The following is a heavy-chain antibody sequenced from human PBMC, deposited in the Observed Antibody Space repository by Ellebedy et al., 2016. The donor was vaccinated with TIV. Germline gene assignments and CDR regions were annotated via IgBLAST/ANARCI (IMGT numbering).Heavy chain of an antibody. Sequence: ASVKVSCKASGYTFTSYYMHWVRQAPGQGLEWMGIINPSGGSTGYAQKFQGRVTMTRDTSTSTVYMELSSLRSEDTAVYYCARDPQFSSSWYLLLDYYYGMDVWGQGTTVTVSS. CDR3: ARDPQFSSSWYLLLDYYYGMDV. CDR1: GYTFTSYY. CDR2: INPSGGST. D-gene: IGHD6-13*01. V-gene: IGHV1-46*01. J-gene: IGHJ6*02.